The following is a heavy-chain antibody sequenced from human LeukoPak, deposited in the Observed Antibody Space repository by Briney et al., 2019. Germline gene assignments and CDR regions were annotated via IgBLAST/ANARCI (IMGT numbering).Heavy chain of an antibody. CDR2: IYYSGST. D-gene: IGHD2-2*01. Sequence: SQTLSLTCTVSNGSINTYYWSWIRQPPGKGLEWIGYIYYSGSTNYNPSLKSRVTISVDMSKNQFSLKLSSATAADTAVYYCARGRYQLSPWGQGTLVAVSS. V-gene: IGHV4-59*01. CDR1: NGSINTYY. J-gene: IGHJ5*02. CDR3: ARGRYQLSP.